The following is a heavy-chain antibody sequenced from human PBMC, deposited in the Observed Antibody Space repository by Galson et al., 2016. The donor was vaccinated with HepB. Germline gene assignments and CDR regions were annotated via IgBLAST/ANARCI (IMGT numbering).Heavy chain of an antibody. CDR1: GYTFTDHF. V-gene: IGHV1-18*04. J-gene: IGHJ4*02. CDR3: ARDVQYRFDS. Sequence: SVKVSCKASGYTFTDHFIHWVRQAPGQGLEWMGWISTYSGNTKYAQKFQGGLTLTTDSSTTTAYMELRSLRFDDTALYYCARDVQYRFDSWGQGTLVTVSS. CDR2: ISTYSGNT. D-gene: IGHD2/OR15-2a*01.